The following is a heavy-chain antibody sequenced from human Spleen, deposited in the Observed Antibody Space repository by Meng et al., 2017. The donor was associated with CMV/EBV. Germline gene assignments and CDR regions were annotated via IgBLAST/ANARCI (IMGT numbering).Heavy chain of an antibody. CDR2: IIPIFNTP. Sequence: CQASGGTFPIYGFTWVRQAPGQGLQWMGGIIPIFNTPNYAQNFQGRVTITPDESTNTAYMELNSLRSEDTAVYYCATRHSSGWCFDFWGQGTLVTVSS. J-gene: IGHJ4*02. V-gene: IGHV1-69*01. D-gene: IGHD6-19*01. CDR3: ATRHSSGWCFDF. CDR1: GGTFPIYG.